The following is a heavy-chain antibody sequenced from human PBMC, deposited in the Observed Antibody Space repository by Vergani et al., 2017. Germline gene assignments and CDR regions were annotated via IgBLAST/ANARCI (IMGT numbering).Heavy chain of an antibody. D-gene: IGHD3-3*01. CDR2: IYYSGST. CDR3: ARVVYYDFWSGYWGYYMDV. Sequence: QVQLQESGPGLVKPSETLSLTCTVSGGSISSHYWSWTRQPPGKGLEWIGYIYYSGSTNYNPSLKSRVTISVDTSKNQFSLKLSSVTAADTAVYYCARVVYYDFWSGYWGYYMDVWGKGTTVTVSS. J-gene: IGHJ6*03. V-gene: IGHV4-59*11. CDR1: GGSISSHY.